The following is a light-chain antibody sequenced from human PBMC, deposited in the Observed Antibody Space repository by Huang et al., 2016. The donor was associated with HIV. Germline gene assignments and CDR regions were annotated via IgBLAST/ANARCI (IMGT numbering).Light chain of an antibody. CDR2: SAS. CDR3: QQYNNGPPWT. J-gene: IGKJ1*01. CDR1: QSVSVN. Sequence: EIVMTQSPATLSVTPGEGATLSCRATQSVSVNLAWYQQKPGQAPRLLIHSASTRATGIPVRFSGGGSGTEFTLTISRLQSEDSAVYYCQQYNNGPPWTFGQGTKLEIK. V-gene: IGKV3-15*01.